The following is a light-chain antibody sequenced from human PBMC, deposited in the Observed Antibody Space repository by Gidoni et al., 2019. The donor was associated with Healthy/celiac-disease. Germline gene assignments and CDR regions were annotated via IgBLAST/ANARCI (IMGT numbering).Light chain of an antibody. Sequence: DIHFIQSPSFLSASVGDRVTITCRASQGISSYLAWYQQKPGKAPKLLIYAASTLQSGVPSRFSGSGSGTEFTLTISSLQPEDFATYYCQQLNSYPPTFGGGTKVEIK. CDR1: QGISSY. CDR2: AAS. J-gene: IGKJ4*01. CDR3: QQLNSYPPT. V-gene: IGKV1-9*01.